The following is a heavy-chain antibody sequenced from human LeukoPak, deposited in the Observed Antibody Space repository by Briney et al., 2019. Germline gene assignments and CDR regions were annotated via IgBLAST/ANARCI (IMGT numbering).Heavy chain of an antibody. Sequence: GGSLRLSCVASGFTFTSYWIHWVRQAPGEGLAWVSRIDSDGSDTIYADSVKGRFTISRDNSKNTLYLQMTSLRAEDTAVYYCARGSLWFGETGVDYWGQRTLVTVSS. CDR3: ARGSLWFGETGVDY. J-gene: IGHJ4*02. CDR2: IDSDGSDT. CDR1: GFTFTSYW. D-gene: IGHD3-10*01. V-gene: IGHV3-74*01.